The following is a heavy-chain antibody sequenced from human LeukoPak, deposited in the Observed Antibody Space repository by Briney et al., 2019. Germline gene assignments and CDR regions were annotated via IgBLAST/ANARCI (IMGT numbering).Heavy chain of an antibody. CDR1: GFTFSSYS. V-gene: IGHV3-23*01. J-gene: IGHJ4*02. CDR2: ITGTGGST. CDR3: AKDRI. Sequence: PGGSVRLLCAASGFTFSSYSMSWARQPPGKGLEWVSTITGTGGSTYYADTVTGPFTISRDNSKNTLSLQMTSVRAEDTAVYYCAKDRIWGQGTLVTVSS.